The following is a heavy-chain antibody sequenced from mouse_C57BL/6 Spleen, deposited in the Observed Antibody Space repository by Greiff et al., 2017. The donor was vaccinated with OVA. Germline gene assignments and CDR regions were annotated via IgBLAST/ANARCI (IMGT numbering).Heavy chain of an antibody. CDR1: GFSLTSYA. J-gene: IGHJ4*01. Sequence: VQLKQSGPGLVAPSQSLSITCTVSGFSLTSYAISWVRQPPGKGLEWLGVIWTGGGTNYNSALKSRLSISKDNSKSQVFLKMNSLQTDDTARYDCARKGTTVVADAMDYWGQGTSVTVSS. V-gene: IGHV2-9-1*01. CDR2: IWTGGGT. CDR3: ARKGTTVVADAMDY. D-gene: IGHD1-1*01.